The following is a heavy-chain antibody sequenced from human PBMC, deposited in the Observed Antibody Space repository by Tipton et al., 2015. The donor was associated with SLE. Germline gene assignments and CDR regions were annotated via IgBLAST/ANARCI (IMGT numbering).Heavy chain of an antibody. CDR2: ISAYNGNT. J-gene: IGHJ6*02. CDR3: ARDPPYYDFLSGYHSQRSGMDV. Sequence: QVQLVQSGAKVEKPGASVKVSCKASGYTFTNYGISWVRQAPGQGLEWMGWISAYNGNTNYAQKFQGRVTMTTDTSTSTSYMELRSLRSDDTAVYYCARDPPYYDFLSGYHSQRSGMDVWGQGTTVIVSS. D-gene: IGHD3-3*01. CDR1: GYTFTNYG. V-gene: IGHV1-18*01.